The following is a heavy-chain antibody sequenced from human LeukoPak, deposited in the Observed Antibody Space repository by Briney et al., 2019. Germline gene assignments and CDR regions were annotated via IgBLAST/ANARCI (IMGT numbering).Heavy chain of an antibody. Sequence: GGSLRLSCAASEFTFTNFWMSWVRQAPGKGLEWVANTNRDGSEKYYVDSVKGRVTISRDNAMNFLYLQLNSLRVDDTAVYFCARDSASCRGCAFDIWGQGTVVTVSS. J-gene: IGHJ3*02. CDR3: ARDSASCRGCAFDI. CDR1: EFTFTNFW. CDR2: TNRDGSEK. D-gene: IGHD2-2*01. V-gene: IGHV3-7*01.